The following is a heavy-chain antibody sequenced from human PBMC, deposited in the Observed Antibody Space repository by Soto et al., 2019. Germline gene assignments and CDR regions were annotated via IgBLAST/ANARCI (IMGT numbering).Heavy chain of an antibody. CDR2: VKSKTDGGTI. V-gene: IGHV3-15*01. J-gene: IGHJ4*02. CDR3: IGTYSGSSMRFDY. Sequence: GGSLSLSCAASGFTFSNAWMTWVRQAPGKGLEWVGRVKSKTDGGTIDYAAPVKDRFTISRDDSKNKLYLQMNSLKTEDTAVYYCIGTYSGSSMRFDYWGQGTLVTVSS. CDR1: GFTFSNAW. D-gene: IGHD5-12*01.